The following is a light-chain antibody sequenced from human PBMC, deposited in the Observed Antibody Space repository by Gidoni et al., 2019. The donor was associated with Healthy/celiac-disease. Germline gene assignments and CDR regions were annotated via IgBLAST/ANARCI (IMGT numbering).Light chain of an antibody. J-gene: IGKJ3*01. CDR2: DAS. CDR3: QQYDNLPPFT. V-gene: IGKV1-33*01. CDR1: QDISNY. Sequence: DLQITQSASSLSASVGDRVTITCQASQDISNYLNWSQQKPGKAPKLLIYDASNLETGVPSRFIGSGSGTDFTFTISSLQPEDIATYYCQQYDNLPPFTFGPGTKVDIK.